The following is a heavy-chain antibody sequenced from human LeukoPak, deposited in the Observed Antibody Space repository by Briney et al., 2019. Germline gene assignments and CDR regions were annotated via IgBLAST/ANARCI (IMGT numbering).Heavy chain of an antibody. V-gene: IGHV3-21*01. J-gene: IGHJ6*02. CDR1: GFTFSSYS. CDR3: ARDPERLPRMDV. Sequence: GGSLRFSCAASGFTFSSYSMNWVRQAPGKGLEWVSSISDSSSYIYYADSVKGRFTISRDNAKNSLYLQMNSLRAEDTAVYYCARDPERLPRMDVWGQGTTVTVSS. CDR2: ISDSSSYI. D-gene: IGHD1-1*01.